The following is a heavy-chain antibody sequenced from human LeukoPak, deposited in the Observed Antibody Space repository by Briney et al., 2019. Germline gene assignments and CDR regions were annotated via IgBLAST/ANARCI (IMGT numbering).Heavy chain of an antibody. CDR3: VTDGDKWNDFEY. D-gene: IGHD1-1*01. V-gene: IGHV3-7*01. J-gene: IGHJ4*02. CDR1: GLSISNFW. Sequence: GGSLRLSCAASGLSISNFWMHWVRQAPGKGLEWVAIIDKDGKDIKYADSVKGRFTLSRDNAKNSVYLQMNSLRTEDTALYYCVTDGDKWNDFEYWGQGTLVTVSS. CDR2: IDKDGKDI.